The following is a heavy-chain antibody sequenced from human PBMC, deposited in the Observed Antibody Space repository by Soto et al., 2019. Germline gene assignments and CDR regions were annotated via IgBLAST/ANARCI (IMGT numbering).Heavy chain of an antibody. CDR1: GFTFSSYS. D-gene: IGHD5-18*01. V-gene: IGHV3-48*02. CDR2: ISSSSSTI. CDR3: AREGRDTAMVTDYYYGMDV. Sequence: PGGSLRLSCAASGFTFSSYSMNWVRQAPGKGLEWVSYISSSSSTIYYADSVKGRFTISRDNAKNSLYLQMNSLRDEDTAVYYCAREGRDTAMVTDYYYGMDVWGQGTTVTVSS. J-gene: IGHJ6*02.